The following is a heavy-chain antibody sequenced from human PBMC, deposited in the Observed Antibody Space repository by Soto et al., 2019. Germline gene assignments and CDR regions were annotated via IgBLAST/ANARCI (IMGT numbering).Heavy chain of an antibody. CDR2: IWYDGSNK. D-gene: IGHD5-18*01. Sequence: PGGSLRLSCAASGFTFSSYGMHWVRQAPGKGLEWVAVIWYDGSNKYYADSVKGRFTISRDNSKNTLYLQMNSLGAEDTAVYYCARDPDSSRGYSYAAYYYYGMDVWGQGTTVTVSS. CDR1: GFTFSSYG. CDR3: ARDPDSSRGYSYAAYYYYGMDV. V-gene: IGHV3-33*01. J-gene: IGHJ6*02.